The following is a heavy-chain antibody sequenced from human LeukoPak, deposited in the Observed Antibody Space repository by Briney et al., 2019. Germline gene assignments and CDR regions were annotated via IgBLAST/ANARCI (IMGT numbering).Heavy chain of an antibody. Sequence: GASLQISCKGSGYSFTSYWIGWVRQMPGKGAEWMGIIYPGDSDTRYSPSFQGQVTISADKSISTAYLQWSSLKASDTAMYYCARRVRGVYIDYWGQGTLVTVSS. CDR3: ARRVRGVYIDY. CDR2: IYPGDSDT. J-gene: IGHJ4*02. CDR1: GYSFTSYW. V-gene: IGHV5-51*01. D-gene: IGHD3-10*01.